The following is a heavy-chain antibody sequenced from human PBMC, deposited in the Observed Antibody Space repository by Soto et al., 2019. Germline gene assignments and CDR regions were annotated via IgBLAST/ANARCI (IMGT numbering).Heavy chain of an antibody. J-gene: IGHJ3*02. Sequence: PGGSLRLSCAASGFTFSSYEMNWVRQAPGKGLEWVSYISSSGSTIYYADSVKGRFTISGDNAKNSLYLQMNSLRAEDTAVYYCAGRGNVLMVYAKGEDASDIWGQGTMVTVSS. CDR3: AGRGNVLMVYAKGEDASDI. V-gene: IGHV3-48*03. CDR2: ISSSGSTI. D-gene: IGHD2-8*01. CDR1: GFTFSSYE.